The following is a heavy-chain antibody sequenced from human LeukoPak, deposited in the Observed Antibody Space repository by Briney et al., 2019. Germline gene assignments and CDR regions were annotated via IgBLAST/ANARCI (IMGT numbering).Heavy chain of an antibody. Sequence: SETLSLTCTVSGGSISSNSYYWGWIRQPPGKGLKWIGSIYYSGSTYYNPSLKSRVTISVDTSKNQFSLKLSSVTAADTAVYYCATRHYDILTEFDYWGQGTLVTVSS. CDR1: GGSISSNSYY. V-gene: IGHV4-39*01. D-gene: IGHD3-9*01. J-gene: IGHJ4*02. CDR2: IYYSGST. CDR3: ATRHYDILTEFDY.